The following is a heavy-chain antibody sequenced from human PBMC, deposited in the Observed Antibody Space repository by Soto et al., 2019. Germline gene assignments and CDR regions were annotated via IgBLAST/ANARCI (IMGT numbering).Heavy chain of an antibody. D-gene: IGHD2-21*01. CDR1: GFTFSTYA. V-gene: IGHV3-23*01. J-gene: IGHJ4*02. CDR3: AREWATPNSGPYHFDY. CDR2: ISASGGST. Sequence: GGSLRLSCAASGFTFSTYAMTWVRQAPGKGLEWVSAISASGGSTYYADSVKGRFTISRDNSKNTLYLQMNSLRVEDTAVYYCAREWATPNSGPYHFDYWGQGTLVTVS.